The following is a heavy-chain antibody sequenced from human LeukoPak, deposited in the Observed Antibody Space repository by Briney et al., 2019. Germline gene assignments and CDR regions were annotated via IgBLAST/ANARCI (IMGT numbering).Heavy chain of an antibody. CDR1: GYTFTGYY. J-gene: IGHJ2*01. V-gene: IGHV1-2*02. Sequence: ASVKVSCKTSGYTFTGYYMHWVRQAPGQGLEWMGWINPNSGGTNYAQKFQGRVTMTRDTSISTAYMELSRLRSDDTAVYYCARPRNRGSGSLFTSLYWYFDLWGRGTLVTVPS. CDR3: ARPRNRGSGSLFTSLYWYFDL. CDR2: INPNSGGT. D-gene: IGHD3-10*01.